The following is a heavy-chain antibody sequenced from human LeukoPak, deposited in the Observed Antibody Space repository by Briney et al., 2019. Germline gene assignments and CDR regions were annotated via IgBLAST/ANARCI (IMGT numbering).Heavy chain of an antibody. CDR1: GGSISSYY. CDR3: ARRMSHLYNFEY. J-gene: IGHJ4*02. Sequence: PSETLSLTCTVSGGSISSYYWNWIRQPPGKGLEWIGYVYSSGSTNYNPSLKSRVTISVDTSKNQFSLKLSSVTAADTAVYYCARRMSHLYNFEYWGQGTLVTVSS. CDR2: VYSSGST. V-gene: IGHV4-59*08. D-gene: IGHD5-24*01.